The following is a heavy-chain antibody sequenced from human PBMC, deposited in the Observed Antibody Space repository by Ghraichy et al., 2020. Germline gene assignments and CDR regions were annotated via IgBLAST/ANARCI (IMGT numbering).Heavy chain of an antibody. J-gene: IGHJ4*02. D-gene: IGHD2-2*01. Sequence: SCAASGFTFSDYYMSWIRQAPGKGLEWVSYISSSGSTIYYADSVKGRFTISRDNAKNSLYLQMNSLRAEDTAVYYCARDPTPQDIVVVPAATDYWGQGTLVTVSS. CDR2: ISSSGSTI. CDR3: ARDPTPQDIVVVPAATDY. CDR1: GFTFSDYY. V-gene: IGHV3-11*01.